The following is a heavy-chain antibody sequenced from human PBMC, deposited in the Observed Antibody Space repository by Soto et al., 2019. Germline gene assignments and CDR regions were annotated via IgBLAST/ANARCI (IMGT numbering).Heavy chain of an antibody. J-gene: IGHJ6*02. CDR2: IWYDGSNK. CDR3: ARDGRRYYDGSGYYTQLPYGMDV. Sequence: QVQLVESGGGVVQPGRSLRLSCAASGFTFSSYGMHWVRQAPGKGLEWVAVIWYDGSNKYYADSVKGRFTISRDNSKNTLYLKMNSLRAEDTAVYYCARDGRRYYDGSGYYTQLPYGMDVWGQGTTVTVSS. CDR1: GFTFSSYG. D-gene: IGHD3-22*01. V-gene: IGHV3-33*01.